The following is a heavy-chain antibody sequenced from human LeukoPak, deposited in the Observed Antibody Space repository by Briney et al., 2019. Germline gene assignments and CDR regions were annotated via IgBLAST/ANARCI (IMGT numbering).Heavy chain of an antibody. CDR3: AREGYSSSWYERNYFDY. J-gene: IGHJ4*02. CDR1: GFTFSSYA. D-gene: IGHD6-13*01. Sequence: GGSLRLSCAASGFTFSSYAMHWVRQAPGKGLEWVAVISYDGSNKYYADSVKGRFTISRDNSKNTLYLQMNSLRAEDTAMYYCAREGYSSSWYERNYFDYWGQGTLVTVSS. CDR2: ISYDGSNK. V-gene: IGHV3-30-3*01.